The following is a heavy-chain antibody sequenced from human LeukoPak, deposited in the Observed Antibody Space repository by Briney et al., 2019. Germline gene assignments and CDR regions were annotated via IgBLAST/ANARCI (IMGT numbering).Heavy chain of an antibody. V-gene: IGHV3-23*01. CDR1: GFTFSSYA. CDR2: ISGSGGST. J-gene: IGHJ3*02. Sequence: PGGSLRLSCAASGFTFSSYAMSWVRQAPGKGLEWVSAISGSGGSTYYADSVKGRFTISRDNSKNTLYLQMNSLRAEDTAVYYCAKDEGNVGYDFWSGSRDVFDMWGEGTVVTVS. D-gene: IGHD3-3*01. CDR3: AKDEGNVGYDFWSGSRDVFDM.